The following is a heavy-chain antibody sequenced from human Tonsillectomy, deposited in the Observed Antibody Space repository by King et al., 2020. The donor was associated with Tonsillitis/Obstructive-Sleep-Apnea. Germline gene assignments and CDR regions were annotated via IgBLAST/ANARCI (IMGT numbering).Heavy chain of an antibody. CDR2: INWNGDNT. CDR1: GFTFEDFG. Sequence: VQLVESGGGVARPGGSLRLSCAASGFTFEDFGISWVRQAPGKGLEWFSGINWNGDNTRYADSVKGRFTISRDNAKNSLYLQMSSLRAEDTAFYYCARKFGDPDYWGQGTLVTVSS. J-gene: IGHJ4*02. V-gene: IGHV3-20*04. CDR3: ARKFGDPDY. D-gene: IGHD4-17*01.